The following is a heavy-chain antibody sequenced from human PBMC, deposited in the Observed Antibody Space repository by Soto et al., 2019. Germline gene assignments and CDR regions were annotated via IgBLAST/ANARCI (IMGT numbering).Heavy chain of an antibody. CDR3: AGSGYYHNSGMDV. D-gene: IGHD3-22*01. CDR2: IYHSGTT. Sequence: PLQPHRVTYSVLGGNSGDVGCCRSWIRQPPGKGLEWIGYIYHSGTTYYTPSLKSRVTISVDRSKNQFSLKLSSVTAADTAVYYCAGSGYYHNSGMDVWGQGTPVPLS. V-gene: IGHV4-30-2*01. J-gene: IGHJ6*02. CDR1: GGNSGDVGCC.